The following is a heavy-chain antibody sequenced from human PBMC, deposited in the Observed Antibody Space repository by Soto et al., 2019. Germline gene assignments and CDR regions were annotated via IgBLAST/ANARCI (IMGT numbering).Heavy chain of an antibody. Sequence: QVQLQQWGAGLLKPSETLSLTCAVYGGSFSGYYWSWIRQPPGKGLEWIGEINHSGSTNYNPSLKSRVTISVDTSKNQFSLTLSSVTAAATAVYYCARRGSRGLSKRYWYFDLWGRGTLVTVSS. CDR3: ARRGSRGLSKRYWYFDL. V-gene: IGHV4-34*01. CDR1: GGSFSGYY. CDR2: INHSGST. J-gene: IGHJ2*01. D-gene: IGHD3-16*02.